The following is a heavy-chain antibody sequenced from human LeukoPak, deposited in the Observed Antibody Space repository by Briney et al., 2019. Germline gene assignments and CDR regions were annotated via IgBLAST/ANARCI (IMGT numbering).Heavy chain of an antibody. V-gene: IGHV5-51*01. CDR1: GYSFTSYW. CDR3: ARHRPTLREFGGKGGYYYYGMDV. D-gene: IGHD3-16*01. CDR2: IYPGDSDT. Sequence: GESLKIACKGSGYSFTSYWIGWVRQMPGKGLEWMGIIYPGDSDTRYSPSFQGQVTISADKSISTAYLQWSSLKASDTAMYYCARHRPTLREFGGKGGYYYYGMDVWGQGTTVTVSS. J-gene: IGHJ6*02.